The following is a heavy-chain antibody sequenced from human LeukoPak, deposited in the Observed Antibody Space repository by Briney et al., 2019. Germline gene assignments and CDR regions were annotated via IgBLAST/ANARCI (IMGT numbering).Heavy chain of an antibody. Sequence: SETLSLTCAVYGWPFSGFYWTWIRQPPGKGLEWIGEINHSGSTNYNPSLKSRVTISLDTSKNQFSLKLSSVTAADTAVYYCARRSFYSTSSGVGYWGQGILVTVTS. CDR2: INHSGST. V-gene: IGHV4-34*01. J-gene: IGHJ4*02. CDR1: GWPFSGFY. D-gene: IGHD6-6*01. CDR3: ARRSFYSTSSGVGY.